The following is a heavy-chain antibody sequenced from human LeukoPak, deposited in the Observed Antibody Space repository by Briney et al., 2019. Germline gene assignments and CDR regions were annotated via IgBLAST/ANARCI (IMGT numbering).Heavy chain of an antibody. CDR2: MYHSGNS. V-gene: IGHV4-38-2*02. D-gene: IGHD2-2*01. Sequence: PSETLSLTCSVSGYSVSGAYYWGWIRQPPGKGLEWIGTMYHSGNSYYNPSLQSRVTISVDTSKNQFSLKLSSVTAADTAVYYCARGGDVVVPAAKRNDAFDIWGQGTMVTVSS. J-gene: IGHJ3*02. CDR3: ARGGDVVVPAAKRNDAFDI. CDR1: GYSVSGAYY.